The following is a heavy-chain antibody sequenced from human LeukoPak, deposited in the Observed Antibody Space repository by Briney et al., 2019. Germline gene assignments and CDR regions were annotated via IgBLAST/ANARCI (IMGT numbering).Heavy chain of an antibody. Sequence: SETLSLTCAVSGGSISSGGYSWSWIRQPPGKGLEWIVYFYHSGNTYYNPSLKSRVTISIDRSKNQFSLKLSSVTAADTAVYYCASHKRGQGVGGQGTTVTVS. V-gene: IGHV4-30-2*01. CDR3: ASHKRGQGV. CDR1: GGSISSGGYS. CDR2: FYHSGNT. J-gene: IGHJ6*02. D-gene: IGHD3/OR15-3a*01.